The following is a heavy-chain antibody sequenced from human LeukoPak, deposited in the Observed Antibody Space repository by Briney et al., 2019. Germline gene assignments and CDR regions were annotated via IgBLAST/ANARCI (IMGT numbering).Heavy chain of an antibody. J-gene: IGHJ6*02. CDR1: GFTVSSNY. V-gene: IGHV3-53*01. Sequence: PGGSLRLSCAASGFTVSSNYMSRVRQAPGKGLEWVSVIYSGGSTYYADSVKGRFTISRDNSKNTLYLQMNSLRAEDTAVYYCARDARYCGGDCYSEGDYYYYGMDVWGQGTTVTVSS. D-gene: IGHD2-21*02. CDR3: ARDARYCGGDCYSEGDYYYYGMDV. CDR2: IYSGGST.